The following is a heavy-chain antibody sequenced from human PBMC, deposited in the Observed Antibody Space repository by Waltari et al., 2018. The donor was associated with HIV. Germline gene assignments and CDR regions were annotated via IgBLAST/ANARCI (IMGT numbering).Heavy chain of an antibody. CDR1: GDTFRTYT. CDR2: ITPIFKTT. Sequence: VQLVQSGAEVKKPGSSVKVSCRASGDTFRTYTISWVRQAPGQGLEWMVRITPIFKTTKYAQKFQGRVTLTADESTRTTYMELTSLRSDDTAMYYCARNGDYAPAYWGQGTLVTVSS. D-gene: IGHD4-17*01. CDR3: ARNGDYAPAY. J-gene: IGHJ4*02. V-gene: IGHV1-69*18.